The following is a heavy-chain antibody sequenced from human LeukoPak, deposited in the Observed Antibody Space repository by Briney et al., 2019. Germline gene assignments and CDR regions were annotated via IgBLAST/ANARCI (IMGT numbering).Heavy chain of an antibody. D-gene: IGHD6-13*01. V-gene: IGHV6-1*01. Sequence: SQTLSLTCAISGDSVSSNSAAWDWIRQSPSRGLEWLGRTYYRSKWYNDYAVSVKSRITINPDTSKNQFSLQLNSVTPEDTAVYYCARAQVHYSSSWYYFDYWGQGTLVTVSS. J-gene: IGHJ4*02. CDR1: GDSVSSNSAA. CDR3: ARAQVHYSSSWYYFDY. CDR2: TYYRSKWYN.